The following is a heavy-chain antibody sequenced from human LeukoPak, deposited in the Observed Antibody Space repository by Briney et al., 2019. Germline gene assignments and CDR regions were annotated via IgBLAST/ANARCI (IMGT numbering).Heavy chain of an antibody. J-gene: IGHJ4*02. V-gene: IGHV3-11*01. D-gene: IGHD6-13*01. Sequence: GGSLSLSCAASGFSLKDYYFSWIRQAPGKGLEWVSFINVNGGAMYYADFVKGRFTISRDNAKSSLYLEMNSLRVEDTAVYYCARGPRILAAGSYYFDYWGQGTLVTVSS. CDR3: ARGPRILAAGSYYFDY. CDR2: INVNGGAM. CDR1: GFSLKDYY.